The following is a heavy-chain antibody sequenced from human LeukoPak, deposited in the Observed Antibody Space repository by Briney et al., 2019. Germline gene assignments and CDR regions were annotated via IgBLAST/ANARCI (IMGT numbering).Heavy chain of an antibody. V-gene: IGHV4-59*13. CDR1: GGSISSYY. J-gene: IGHJ6*03. CDR2: IYYSGST. D-gene: IGHD6-19*01. CDR3: ARGNIAVAFFYYYYYMDV. Sequence: PSETLSLTCTVSGGSISSYYWSWIRQPPEKRLEWIGYIYYSGSTNYNPSLKSRVTISVDTSKNQFSLKLSSVTAADTAVYYCARGNIAVAFFYYYYYMDVWGKGTTVTISS.